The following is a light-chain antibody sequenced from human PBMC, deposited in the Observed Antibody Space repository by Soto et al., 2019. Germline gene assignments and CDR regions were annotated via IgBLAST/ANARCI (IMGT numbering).Light chain of an antibody. CDR3: SSYTTSSTLEV. CDR1: SSDVGGYKF. Sequence: QSVLTQPASVSGSPGQSITISCTGTSSDVGGYKFVSWYQQPPGKVPRLMIYEVSNRPSGVSNRFSGSKSGNTASLTISGLQAEDEADYYCSSYTTSSTLEVFGPGTKVTVL. J-gene: IGLJ1*01. V-gene: IGLV2-14*01. CDR2: EVS.